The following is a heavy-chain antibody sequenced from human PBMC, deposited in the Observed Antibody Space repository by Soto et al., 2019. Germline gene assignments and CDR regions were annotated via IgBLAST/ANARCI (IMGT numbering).Heavy chain of an antibody. D-gene: IGHD3-16*02. Sequence: LETLSLTCAVYGGSFIGYYWSWIRQPPGKGLEWIGEINHSGSTNYNPSLKSRVTISVDTSKNQFSLKLSSVTAADTAVYYCARGFRGDYVWGSYRYYLYWGQGTLVTVSS. CDR3: ARGFRGDYVWGSYRYYLY. V-gene: IGHV4-34*01. CDR2: INHSGST. J-gene: IGHJ4*02. CDR1: GGSFIGYY.